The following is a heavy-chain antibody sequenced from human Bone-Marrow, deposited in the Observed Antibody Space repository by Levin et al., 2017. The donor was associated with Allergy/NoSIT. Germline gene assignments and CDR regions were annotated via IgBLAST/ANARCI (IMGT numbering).Heavy chain of an antibody. CDR1: GFTFSNYW. CDR2: INRDGSDQ. Sequence: RAGGSLRLSCAASGFTFSNYWMSWVRQAPVKGLEWVANINRDGSDQYYVDSVKGRFTISRDNAKNSLYLQMNSLRADDTAVYYCARDYCSGGTCYPDGRWGQGILVTVSS. J-gene: IGHJ4*02. D-gene: IGHD2-15*01. V-gene: IGHV3-7*01. CDR3: ARDYCSGGTCYPDGR.